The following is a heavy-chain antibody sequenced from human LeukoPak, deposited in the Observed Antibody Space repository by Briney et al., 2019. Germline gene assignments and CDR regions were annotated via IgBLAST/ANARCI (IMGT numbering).Heavy chain of an antibody. J-gene: IGHJ4*02. V-gene: IGHV3-21*01. CDR3: ARAAMVRGVNIEDFDY. CDR2: VSSSSSYI. Sequence: TGGSLRLSCAASGFTFSSYSMNWVRQAPGKGLEWVSSVSSSSSYIYYADSVKGRFTISRDNAKNSLYLQMNSLRAEDTAVYYCARAAMVRGVNIEDFDYWGQGTLVTVSS. D-gene: IGHD3-10*01. CDR1: GFTFSSYS.